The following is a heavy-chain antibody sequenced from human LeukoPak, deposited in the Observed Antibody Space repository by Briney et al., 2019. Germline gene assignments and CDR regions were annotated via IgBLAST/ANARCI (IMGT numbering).Heavy chain of an antibody. CDR1: GASFSGSY. D-gene: IGHD3-22*01. CDR2: INHSGTT. Sequence: SETLSLTCAVYGASFSGSYWSWIRQPTGKGLEWIGDINHSGTTNYNPSLKSRVTISVDTSKNQFSLKLTSVTAADTAVYYCAIVGRYDSSGYPRGRSYFDLWGRGTLVTVSS. CDR3: AIVGRYDSSGYPRGRSYFDL. V-gene: IGHV4-34*01. J-gene: IGHJ2*01.